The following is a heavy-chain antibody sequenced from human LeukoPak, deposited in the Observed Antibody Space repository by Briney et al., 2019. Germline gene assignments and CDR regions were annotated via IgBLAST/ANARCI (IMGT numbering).Heavy chain of an antibody. D-gene: IGHD6-19*01. CDR3: ARGSGWLLPDY. CDR1: GGSISSYY. V-gene: IGHV4-4*07. CDR2: LHPSGAT. J-gene: IGHJ4*02. Sequence: PSETLSLTCTVSGGSISSYYWSWIRQPAGKGLEWIGRLHPSGATNYNPSLKSRITMSLDTSKNQFSVRLSSVTAADTAVYYCARGSGWLLPDYWGQGTLVTASS.